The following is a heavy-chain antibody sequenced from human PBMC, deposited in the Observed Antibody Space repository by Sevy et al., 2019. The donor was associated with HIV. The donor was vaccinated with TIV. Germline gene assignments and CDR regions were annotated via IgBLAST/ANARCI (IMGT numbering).Heavy chain of an antibody. CDR2: IYSDGTT. CDR3: ARRLSSACYFDF. J-gene: IGHJ4*02. Sequence: GGSLRLSCAASGFSVSRNHINWVRQAPGKGQEWISVIYSDGTTQYADSGKGRFTISRDTSNNTVYLQVSSLRADDTAVYYCARRLSSACYFDFWGQGTLVTVSS. D-gene: IGHD6-19*01. CDR1: GFSVSRNH. V-gene: IGHV3-53*01.